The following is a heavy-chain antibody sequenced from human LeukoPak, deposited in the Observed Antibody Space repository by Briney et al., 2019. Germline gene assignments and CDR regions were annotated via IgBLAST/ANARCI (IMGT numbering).Heavy chain of an antibody. CDR2: ISSSSTI. CDR1: GFTFSSYS. CDR3: AREVVVVPAARTEYFDY. J-gene: IGHJ4*02. V-gene: IGHV3-48*01. D-gene: IGHD2-2*01. Sequence: GGSLRLSCAASGFTFSSYSMNWVRQAPGKGLEWVSYISSSSTIYYADSVKGRFTISRDNAKNSLYLQMNSLRAEDTAVYYCAREVVVVPAARTEYFDYWGQGTLVTVSS.